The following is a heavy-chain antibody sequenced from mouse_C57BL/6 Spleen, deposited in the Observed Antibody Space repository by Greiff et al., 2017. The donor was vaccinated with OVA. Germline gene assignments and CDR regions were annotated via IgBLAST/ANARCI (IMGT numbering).Heavy chain of an antibody. D-gene: IGHD1-1*01. Sequence: VQLQQPGAELVMPGASVKLSCKASGYTFTSYWMHWVKQRPGQGLEWIGEIDPSDSYTNYNQKFKGKSTLTVDKSSSTAYMQLSSLTSEDSAVYYCARGGYSSYYVDYWGQGTTLTVSS. CDR1: GYTFTSYW. V-gene: IGHV1-69*01. CDR2: IDPSDSYT. CDR3: ARGGYSSYYVDY. J-gene: IGHJ2*01.